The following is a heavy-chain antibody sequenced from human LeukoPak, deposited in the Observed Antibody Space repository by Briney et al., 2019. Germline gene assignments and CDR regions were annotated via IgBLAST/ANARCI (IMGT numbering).Heavy chain of an antibody. V-gene: IGHV3-33*01. Sequence: GGSLRLSCAASGFTFSSHGMHRVRQAPGKGLEWVAVIWYDGSNKYYADSVKGRFTISRDNSKNTLYLQMNSLRAEDTAVYYCARDYSFRQFDYWGQGTLVTVSS. CDR1: GFTFSSHG. CDR2: IWYDGSNK. D-gene: IGHD6-13*01. J-gene: IGHJ4*02. CDR3: ARDYSFRQFDY.